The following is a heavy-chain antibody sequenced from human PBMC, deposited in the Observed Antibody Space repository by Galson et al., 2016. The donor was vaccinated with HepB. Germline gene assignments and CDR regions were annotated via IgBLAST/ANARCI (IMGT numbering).Heavy chain of an antibody. D-gene: IGHD5-18*01. J-gene: IGHJ2*01. V-gene: IGHV4-61*01. CDR2: IYYSGAT. Sequence: SETLSLTCTVSGGSVFSATQYWSWIRQSPGKGLEWIGYIYYSGATNYNPSLTSRVTISIYKSKNQFSLKVTFVTAADTAVYYCARIRETASVPRAQHDWFFDRCGRGTLVTVSS. CDR3: ARIRETASVPRAQHDWFFDR. CDR1: GGSVFSATQY.